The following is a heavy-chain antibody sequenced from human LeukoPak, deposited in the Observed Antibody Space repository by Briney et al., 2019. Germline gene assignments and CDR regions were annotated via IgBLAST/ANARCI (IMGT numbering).Heavy chain of an antibody. J-gene: IGHJ4*02. V-gene: IGHV1-46*01. CDR1: GYTFTSYY. CDR2: INPSGGST. D-gene: IGHD6-19*01. Sequence: ASVKVSCKASGYTFTSYYMHWVRQAPGQGLEWMGIINPSGGSTSYAQKFQGRVTMTRDTSTSTVYMELSSLRSEDTAVYYCAAAVAGNLHFGYWGQGTLVTVSS. CDR3: AAAVAGNLHFGY.